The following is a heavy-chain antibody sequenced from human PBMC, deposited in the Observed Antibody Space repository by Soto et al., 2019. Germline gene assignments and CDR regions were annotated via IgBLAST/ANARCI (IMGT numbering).Heavy chain of an antibody. CDR3: ASTRGSSYDY. J-gene: IGHJ4*02. CDR2: IYNGGGT. D-gene: IGHD6-6*01. Sequence: LRLSCAASGFTVSGNYMSWVRQAPGKGLEWVSVIYNGGGTYYADSVKGRFTISRDNSKNTLYLQMNSLRAEDTAVYYCASTRGSSYDYWGQGTLVTVSS. CDR1: GFTVSGNY. V-gene: IGHV3-53*01.